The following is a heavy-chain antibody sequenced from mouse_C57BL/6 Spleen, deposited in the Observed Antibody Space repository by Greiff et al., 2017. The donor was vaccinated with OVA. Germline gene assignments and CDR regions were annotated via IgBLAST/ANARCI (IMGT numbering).Heavy chain of an antibody. J-gene: IGHJ3*01. CDR1: GFNIKDDY. CDR3: TTNLFAY. Sequence: EVQLQQSGAELVRPGASVKLSCTASGFNIKDDYMHWVKQRPEQGLEWIGWIDPENGDTEYASKFQGKAPITADTSSNTAYLQLSSLTSEDTAVYYFTTNLFAYWGQGTLVTVSA. V-gene: IGHV14-4*01. CDR2: IDPENGDT.